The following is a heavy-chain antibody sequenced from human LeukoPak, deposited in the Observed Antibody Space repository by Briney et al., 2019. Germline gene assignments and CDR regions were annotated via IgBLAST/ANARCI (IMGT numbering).Heavy chain of an antibody. D-gene: IGHD1-26*01. CDR2: IFYSGST. CDR1: GGSISSYY. Sequence: KDSETLSLTCTVSGGSISSYYWSWIRQPPGKGLECIGYIFYSGSTNYNPSLKSRVTISVDTSKNQFSLKLSSVTAADTAVYYCATDQSGIYYIYWGQGTLVTVSS. CDR3: ATDQSGIYYIY. V-gene: IGHV4-59*01. J-gene: IGHJ4*02.